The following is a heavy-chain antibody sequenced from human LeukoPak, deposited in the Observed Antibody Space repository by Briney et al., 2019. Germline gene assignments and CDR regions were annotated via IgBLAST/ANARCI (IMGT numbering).Heavy chain of an antibody. CDR3: ATGGAPGGRFEN. Sequence: GGSLRLSCVVSGFTFDMSTMTWVRQAPGKGPEWVAKMKEDGTEIFYAGSVAGRFTISRDNSKNSLYLRMNSLRDEDTAVYYCATGGAPGGRFENWGQGTLVTVSS. J-gene: IGHJ4*02. V-gene: IGHV3-7*01. CDR1: GFTFDMST. D-gene: IGHD3-16*01. CDR2: MKEDGTEI.